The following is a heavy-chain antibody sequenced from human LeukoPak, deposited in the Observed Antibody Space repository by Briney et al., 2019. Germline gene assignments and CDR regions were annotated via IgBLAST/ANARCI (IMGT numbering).Heavy chain of an antibody. V-gene: IGHV3-53*01. CDR1: GFTVSSDY. CDR3: ARGSHITAAGILDY. CDR2: LYSGGYT. J-gene: IGHJ4*02. Sequence: PGGSLRLSCAASGFTVSSDYMSWVRQAPGKGLEWVSVLYSGGYTSYADSVKGRFTISRDNSMNTLYLQMNNLSAEDTALYYCARGSHITAAGILDYWGQGTLVTVSS. D-gene: IGHD6-13*01.